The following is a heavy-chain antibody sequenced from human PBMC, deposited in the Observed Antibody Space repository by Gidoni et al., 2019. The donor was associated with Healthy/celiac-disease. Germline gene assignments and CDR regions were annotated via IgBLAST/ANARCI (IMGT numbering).Heavy chain of an antibody. Sequence: EVQLVGSGGVVLQPGGALRPACAAPGFTFADYAMHWVRRAPGKGREWVSLISWDGGSTYYADSVKVRFTISRDNSKNSLYLQMNSLRAEDTALYYCAKDIGIAAAGTDYYMDVWGKGTTVTVSS. CDR1: GFTFADYA. J-gene: IGHJ6*03. V-gene: IGHV3-43D*03. D-gene: IGHD6-13*01. CDR2: ISWDGGST. CDR3: AKDIGIAAAGTDYYMDV.